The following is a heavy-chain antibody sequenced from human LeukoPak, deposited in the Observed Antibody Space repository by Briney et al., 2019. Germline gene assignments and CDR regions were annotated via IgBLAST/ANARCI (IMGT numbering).Heavy chain of an antibody. Sequence: PGGFLRLSCAASGFTFSNAWMSWVRQAPGKGLEWVGRIKSKTDGGTTDYAAPVKGRFTISRDDSKNTLYLQMNSLKTEDTAVYYCTTAHYDILNGYPSEYFQHWGQGTLVTVSS. D-gene: IGHD3-9*01. V-gene: IGHV3-15*01. CDR1: GFTFSNAW. CDR3: TTAHYDILNGYPSEYFQH. J-gene: IGHJ1*01. CDR2: IKSKTDGGTT.